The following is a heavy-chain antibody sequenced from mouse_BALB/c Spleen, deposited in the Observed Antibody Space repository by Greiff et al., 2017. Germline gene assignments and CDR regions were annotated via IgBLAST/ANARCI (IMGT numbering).Heavy chain of an antibody. V-gene: IGHV2-6-7*01. D-gene: IGHD4-1*01. CDR3: ARDRTGTGLDY. CDR2: IWGDGST. CDR1: GFSLNGYG. J-gene: IGHJ4*01. Sequence: VHLVESGPGLVAPSQSLSITCTVSGFSLNGYGVNWVRQPPGKGLEWLGMIWGDGSTDYNSALKARLSISKDNSKSQVFLKMNSLQTDDTAWYYCARDRTGTGLDYWGQGTSVTVSS.